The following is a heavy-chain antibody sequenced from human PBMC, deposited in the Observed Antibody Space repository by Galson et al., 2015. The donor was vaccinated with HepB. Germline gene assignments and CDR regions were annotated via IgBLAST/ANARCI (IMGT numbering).Heavy chain of an antibody. CDR3: ARVFNWEGYDFASGSCFSY. Sequence: SLRLSCAASGFTFSSYEMNWVRQAPGKGLEWVSYISSSGRIMYYADSVKGRFTISRDNAKNSLYLQMNSLRAEDTAVYFCARVFNWEGYDFASGSCFSYWGQGTLVTVSS. J-gene: IGHJ4*02. D-gene: IGHD3-10*01. CDR1: GFTFSSYE. CDR2: ISSSGRIM. V-gene: IGHV3-48*03.